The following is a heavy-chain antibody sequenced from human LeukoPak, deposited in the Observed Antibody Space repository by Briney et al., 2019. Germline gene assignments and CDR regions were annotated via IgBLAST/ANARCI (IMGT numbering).Heavy chain of an antibody. Sequence: SETLSLTCTVSGGSINAASWNWIRQPPGQGLEWIGYIYHSGGTNYNPSLKSRVTISLDTSKNQFSLKLSSVTAADTAVYYCARVGTYYRSLDSWGQGTLVTVSS. CDR3: ARVGTYYRSLDS. V-gene: IGHV4-59*01. CDR2: IYHSGGT. D-gene: IGHD3-10*01. J-gene: IGHJ4*02. CDR1: GGSINAAS.